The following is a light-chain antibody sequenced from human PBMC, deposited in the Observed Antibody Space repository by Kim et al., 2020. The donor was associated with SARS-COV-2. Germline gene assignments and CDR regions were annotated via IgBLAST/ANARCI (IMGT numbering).Light chain of an antibody. Sequence: QPVLTQSSSASASLGSSVKLTCTLSSGHSSYIIAWHQQQPGKAPRYLMKLEGSGSYNKGSGVPDRFSGSSSGADRYLTISNLQSEDEADYYCETWDSSTPVFGGGTQLTVL. CDR3: ETWDSSTPV. V-gene: IGLV4-60*03. CDR1: SGHSSYI. J-gene: IGLJ3*02. CDR2: LEGSGSY.